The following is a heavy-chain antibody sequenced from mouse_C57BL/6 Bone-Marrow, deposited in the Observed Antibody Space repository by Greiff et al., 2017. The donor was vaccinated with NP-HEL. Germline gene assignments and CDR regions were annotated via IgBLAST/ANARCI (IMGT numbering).Heavy chain of an antibody. CDR3: ARDWDYGSRFAY. CDR1: GFTFSSYA. Sequence: EVQLVESGGGLVKPGGSLKLSCAASGFTFSSYAMSWVRQTPEKRLEWVATISDGGSYTYYPDNVKGRFTISRDNAKNNLYLQMSHLKSEDTAMYYCARDWDYGSRFAYWGQGTLVTVSA. J-gene: IGHJ3*01. CDR2: ISDGGSYT. D-gene: IGHD1-1*01. V-gene: IGHV5-4*01.